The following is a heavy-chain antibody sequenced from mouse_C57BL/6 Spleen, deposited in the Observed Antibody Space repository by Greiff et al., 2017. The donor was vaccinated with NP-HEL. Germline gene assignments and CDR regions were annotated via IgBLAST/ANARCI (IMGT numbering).Heavy chain of an antibody. CDR3: ARDAGCGNRFDY. V-gene: IGHV7-1*01. D-gene: IGHD2-1*01. J-gene: IGHJ2*01. CDR1: GFTFSDFY. CDR2: SRNKANDYTT. Sequence: EVKLVESGGGLVQSGRSLRLSCATSGFTFSDFYMEWVRQAPGKGLEWIAASRNKANDYTTEYSASVKGRFIVSRDTSQSILYLQMNALRAEDTAIYYCARDAGCGNRFDYWGQGTTLTVSS.